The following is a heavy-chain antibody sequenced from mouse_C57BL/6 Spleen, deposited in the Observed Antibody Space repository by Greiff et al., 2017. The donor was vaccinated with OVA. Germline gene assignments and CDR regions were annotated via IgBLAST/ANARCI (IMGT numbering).Heavy chain of an antibody. CDR3: ARGGYYGSSPAWFAY. CDR2: INYDGSST. V-gene: IGHV5-16*01. Sequence: EVQLVESEGGLVQPGSSMKLSCTASGFTFSDYYMAWVRQVPEKGLEWVANINYDGSSTYYLDSLKSRFIISRDNAKNILYLQMSSLKSEDTATYYCARGGYYGSSPAWFAYWGQGTLVTVSA. D-gene: IGHD1-1*01. CDR1: GFTFSDYY. J-gene: IGHJ3*01.